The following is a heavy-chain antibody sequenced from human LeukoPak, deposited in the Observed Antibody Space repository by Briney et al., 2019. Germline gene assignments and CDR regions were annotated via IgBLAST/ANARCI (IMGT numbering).Heavy chain of an antibody. J-gene: IGHJ3*02. CDR3: ARAYYDSSGYYPDAFDI. Sequence: PSETLSLTCTVSGGSISSGDYYRSWIRQPPGKGLEWIGYIYYSGSTYYNPSLKSRVTISVDTSKNQFSLKLSSVTAADTAVYYCARAYYDSSGYYPDAFDIWGQGTMVTVSS. CDR2: IYYSGST. D-gene: IGHD3-22*01. CDR1: GGSISSGDYY. V-gene: IGHV4-30-4*01.